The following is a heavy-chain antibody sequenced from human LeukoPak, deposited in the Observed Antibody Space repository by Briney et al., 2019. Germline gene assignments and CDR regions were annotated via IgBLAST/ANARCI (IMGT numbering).Heavy chain of an antibody. Sequence: GGSLRLSGTASGFTFGDYAMSWFRQAPGKGLEWVGFIRSKAYGGTTEYAASVKGRFTISRDDSKSIAYLQMNSLKTEDTAVYYCTRVLGSIQLWLDYWGQGTLVTVSS. CDR2: IRSKAYGGTT. V-gene: IGHV3-49*03. J-gene: IGHJ4*02. CDR1: GFTFGDYA. CDR3: TRVLGSIQLWLDY. D-gene: IGHD5-18*01.